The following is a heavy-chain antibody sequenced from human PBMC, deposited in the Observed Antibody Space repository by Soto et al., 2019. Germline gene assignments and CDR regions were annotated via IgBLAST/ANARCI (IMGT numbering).Heavy chain of an antibody. J-gene: IGHJ4*02. CDR1: GYTFTSYG. CDR3: ARPGKDSSSSLGLYYFDY. V-gene: IGHV1-18*01. CDR2: ISAYNGNT. D-gene: IGHD6-6*01. Sequence: ASVKVSCKASGYTFTSYGISWVRQAPGQGLEWMGWISAYNGNTNYAQKLQGRVTMTTDTSTSTAYMELRSLRSDDTAVYYCARPGKDSSSSLGLYYFDYWGQGTLVTVSS.